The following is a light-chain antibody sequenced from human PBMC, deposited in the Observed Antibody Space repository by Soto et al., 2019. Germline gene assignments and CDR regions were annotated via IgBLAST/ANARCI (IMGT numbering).Light chain of an antibody. Sequence: NFMLTQPHSVSESPGKTVTISCTRSSGSIASNYVQWYQQRPGSAPTTVIYEDNQRPSGVPDRFSGSIDSSSNSASLTISGLKTEDEADYYCLSYDGSRVFGGGTKVTVL. J-gene: IGLJ2*01. V-gene: IGLV6-57*04. CDR3: LSYDGSRV. CDR2: EDN. CDR1: SGSIASNY.